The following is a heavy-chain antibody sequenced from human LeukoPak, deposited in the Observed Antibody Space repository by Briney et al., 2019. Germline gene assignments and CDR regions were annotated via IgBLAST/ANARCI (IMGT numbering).Heavy chain of an antibody. CDR1: GGSISSYY. Sequence: SETLSLTCTVSGGSISSYYWSWIRQPPGKGLEWIGYIHYSGSTNYNPSLKSRVTISVDTSKNQFSLKLSSVTAADTAVYYCARYGSGVAIFDYWGQGTLVTVSS. V-gene: IGHV4-59*12. D-gene: IGHD3-10*01. J-gene: IGHJ4*02. CDR3: ARYGSGVAIFDY. CDR2: IHYSGST.